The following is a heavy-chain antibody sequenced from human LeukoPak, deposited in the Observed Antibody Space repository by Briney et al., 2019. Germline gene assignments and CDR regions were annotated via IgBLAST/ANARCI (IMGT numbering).Heavy chain of an antibody. CDR2: IYYSGST. J-gene: IGHJ4*02. Sequence: SQTLSLTYTVSGGSISSYYWSWIRQPPGKGLEWIGYIYYSGSTNYNPSLKSRVTISVDTSKNQFSLKLSSVTAADTAVYYCARGPPDSSGWYVGWGQGTLVTVSS. CDR3: ARGPPDSSGWYVG. V-gene: IGHV4-59*01. CDR1: GGSISSYY. D-gene: IGHD6-19*01.